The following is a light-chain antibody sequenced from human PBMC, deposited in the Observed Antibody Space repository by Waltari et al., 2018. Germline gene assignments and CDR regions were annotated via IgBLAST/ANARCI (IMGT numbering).Light chain of an antibody. CDR2: GAS. Sequence: IQLTQSPSPLSASVGDRVTITCRASQGISSYLAWYQQKPGKSPKLLIYGASTLQSGVPSRFSGSGSGTDFTLTISSLQPEDFATYYCQQFQSNPLTFGGGTKVEIK. CDR3: QQFQSNPLT. V-gene: IGKV1-9*01. CDR1: QGISSY. J-gene: IGKJ4*01.